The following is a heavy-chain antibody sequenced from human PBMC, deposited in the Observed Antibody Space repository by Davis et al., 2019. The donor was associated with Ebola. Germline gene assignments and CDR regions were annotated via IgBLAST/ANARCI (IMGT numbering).Heavy chain of an antibody. Sequence: GGSLRLSRAASGFTVSSNYMSWVRQAPGKGLEWVSVIYSGGSTYYADSVKGRFTISRDNSKNTLYLQMNSLRAEDTAVYYCARDSGPFEYHHGMDVWGQGTTVTVSS. CDR2: IYSGGST. CDR3: ARDSGPFEYHHGMDV. D-gene: IGHD6-6*01. J-gene: IGHJ6*02. CDR1: GFTVSSNY. V-gene: IGHV3-66*01.